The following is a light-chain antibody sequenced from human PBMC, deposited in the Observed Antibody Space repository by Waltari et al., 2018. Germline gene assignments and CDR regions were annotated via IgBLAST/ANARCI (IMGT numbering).Light chain of an antibody. Sequence: QSVLTQPPSASGTPGQGVTISCSATSSNIGSNTSNRYQPLPGTAPKLPIYTNNHRPSGVPDRFSGSKSGTSAFLAISGLQSEDEADYYCAVWDDSLNDVVFGGGTKLTVL. CDR1: SSNIGSNT. V-gene: IGLV1-44*01. CDR3: AVWDDSLNDVV. J-gene: IGLJ2*01. CDR2: TNN.